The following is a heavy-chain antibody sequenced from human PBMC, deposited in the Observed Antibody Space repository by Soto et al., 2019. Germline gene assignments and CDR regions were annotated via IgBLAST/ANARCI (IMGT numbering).Heavy chain of an antibody. CDR2: TYYRYKWYN. D-gene: IGHD5-18*01. CDR1: GDSVSSNSAA. V-gene: IGHV6-1*01. J-gene: IGHJ4*02. CDR3: ARALAMVPYYFDY. Sequence: SQTLSLTCAISGDSVSSNSAAWNWITQSPSRGLEWLGRTYYRYKWYNDYAVSVKSRITINPDTSKIQFSLQLNSVTPGDPAVYYCARALAMVPYYFDYWGQRTLVNVSS.